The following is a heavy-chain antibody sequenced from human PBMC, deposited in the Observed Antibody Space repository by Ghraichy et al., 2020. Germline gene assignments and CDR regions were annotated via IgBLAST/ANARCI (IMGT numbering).Heavy chain of an antibody. V-gene: IGHV3-48*02. J-gene: IGHJ6*02. CDR1: GFTFSAYS. CDR3: ARGSKVVRFFFYDGMDV. CDR2: ITSSSRTT. Sequence: GGSLRLSCVGSGFTFSAYSMNWVRQSPGKGLEWVSYITSSSRTTSYADSVTGRFTISRDNAQNSLYLQMNSLRDEDTAVYYCARGSKVVRFFFYDGMDVWGQGTTVTVSS. D-gene: IGHD4-23*01.